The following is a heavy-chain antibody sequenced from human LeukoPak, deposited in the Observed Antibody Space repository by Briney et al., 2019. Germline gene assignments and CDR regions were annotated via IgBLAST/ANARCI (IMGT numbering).Heavy chain of an antibody. V-gene: IGHV4-4*02. D-gene: IGHD6-6*01. CDR3: ARDDSSDAIAARPLDD. J-gene: IGHJ4*02. CDR2: IYHSGST. CDR1: GVSISSANW. Sequence: SGTLSLTCAVSGVSISSANWWSWVRQPPGKGLEWIGEIYHSGSTNYNPSLKSRVTISIDKSKNHFSLKLTYVSAADTAVYYCARDDSSDAIAARPLDDWGQGTLVTVPS.